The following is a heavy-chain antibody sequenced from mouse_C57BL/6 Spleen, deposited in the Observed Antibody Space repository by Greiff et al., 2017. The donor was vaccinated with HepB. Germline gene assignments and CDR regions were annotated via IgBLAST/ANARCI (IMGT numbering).Heavy chain of an antibody. V-gene: IGHV1-53*01. Sequence: QVHVKQPGTELVKPGASVKLSCKASGYTFTSYWMHWVKQRPGQGLEWIGNINPSNGGTNYNEKFKSKATLTVDKSSSTAYMQLSSLTSEDSAVYYCARLRDYDEGFLAYWGQGTLVTVSA. CDR3: ARLRDYDEGFLAY. CDR1: GYTFTSYW. CDR2: INPSNGGT. D-gene: IGHD2-4*01. J-gene: IGHJ3*01.